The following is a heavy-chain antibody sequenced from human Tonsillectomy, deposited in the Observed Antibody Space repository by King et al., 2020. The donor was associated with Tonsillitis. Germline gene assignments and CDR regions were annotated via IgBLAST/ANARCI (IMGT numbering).Heavy chain of an antibody. CDR2: INHSGST. CDR1: GGSFSGYY. J-gene: IGHJ6*02. CDR3: ANLLGFGFEGVDV. V-gene: IGHV4-34*01. D-gene: IGHD3-10*01. Sequence: VQLQQWGEGLLKPSETLSLTCAVYGGSFSGYYWSWIRQPPGKGLEWIGEINHSGSTHYNPSLKSRVTMSVDTHKNQFALRLSSVTAADTAVYYCANLLGFGFEGVDVWGQGPTVTVSS.